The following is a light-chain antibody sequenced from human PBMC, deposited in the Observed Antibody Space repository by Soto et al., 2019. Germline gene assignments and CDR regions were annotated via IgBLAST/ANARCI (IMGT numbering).Light chain of an antibody. CDR3: QQRSNFPWT. CDR2: DAS. CDR1: QSVSSY. V-gene: IGKV3-11*01. J-gene: IGKJ1*01. Sequence: EIVLTQSPATLSLSPGERATLSCRASQSVSSYLAWYQQKPGQAPRLLIYDASNRATGIPARFSGSGSGTDVTLTISSLEPEDFAVYYCQQRSNFPWTFGQGTKVEIK.